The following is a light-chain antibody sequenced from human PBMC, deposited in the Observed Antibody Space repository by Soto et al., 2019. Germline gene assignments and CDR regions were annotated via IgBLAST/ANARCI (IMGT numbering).Light chain of an antibody. J-gene: IGKJ1*01. CDR3: QQSYSTPRT. CDR1: QSISSY. V-gene: IGKV1-39*01. Sequence: DIQMTQSPSSLSASVGDRVTITCRASQSISSYLNWYQQKPGKAPKLLIYAASSLQSGVPSRFSGSGSGTEFTLNISSLQPEDFATYYCQQSYSTPRTFGQGTKGEIK. CDR2: AAS.